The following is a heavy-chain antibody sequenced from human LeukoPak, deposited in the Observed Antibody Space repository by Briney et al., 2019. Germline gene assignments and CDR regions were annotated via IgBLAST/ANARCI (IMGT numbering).Heavy chain of an antibody. CDR2: IYYSGST. J-gene: IGHJ4*02. Sequence: SETLSLTCAVYGGSFSSYYWSWIRQPPGKGLEWIGYIYYSGSTNYNPSLKSRVTISVDTSRNQFSLKLSSVTAADTAVYYCARVRGQAIFGVVISYYFDYWGQGTLVTVSS. CDR1: GGSFSSYY. D-gene: IGHD3-3*01. CDR3: ARVRGQAIFGVVISYYFDY. V-gene: IGHV4-59*01.